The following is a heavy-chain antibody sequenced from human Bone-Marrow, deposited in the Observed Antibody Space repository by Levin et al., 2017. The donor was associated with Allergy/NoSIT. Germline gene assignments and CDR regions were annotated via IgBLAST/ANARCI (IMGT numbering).Heavy chain of an antibody. CDR3: AKGLNWGSPNTFDD. CDR2: INWNRGII. Sequence: GGSLRLSCAASGFTFDDFAMHWVRQVPGKGLEWVSGINWNRGIIGYADSVKDRFTISRDNARNSLFLQMNSLGPEDTALYYCAKGLNWGSPNTFDDWSQGTLVTVSS. CDR1: GFTFDDFA. V-gene: IGHV3-9*01. J-gene: IGHJ4*02. D-gene: IGHD7-27*01.